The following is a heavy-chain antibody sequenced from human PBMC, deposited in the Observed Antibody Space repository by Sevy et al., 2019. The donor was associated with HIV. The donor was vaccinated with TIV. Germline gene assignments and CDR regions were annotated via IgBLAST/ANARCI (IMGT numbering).Heavy chain of an antibody. J-gene: IGHJ5*02. D-gene: IGHD3-10*01. Sequence: GGSLRLSCAASAFTFSSYAMSWVRQAPGKGLEWVSAISGSGGSTYYADSVKGRFTISRDNSKNTLYLQMNSLRAEDTAVYYCAKDLGAYYGSGSYVPGVFWFDPWGQGTLVTVSS. V-gene: IGHV3-23*01. CDR3: AKDLGAYYGSGSYVPGVFWFDP. CDR2: ISGSGGST. CDR1: AFTFSSYA.